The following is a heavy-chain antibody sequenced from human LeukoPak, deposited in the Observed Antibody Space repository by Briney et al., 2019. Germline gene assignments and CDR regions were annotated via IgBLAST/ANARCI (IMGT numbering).Heavy chain of an antibody. Sequence: GGSLRLSCAASGFTFSSYAMHWVRQAPGKGLEWVAVISYDGSNKYYADSVKGRFTISRDNSKNTLYLQMNSLRAEDTAVYYCAKEPDTYSNYYFDYWGQGTLVTVSS. CDR2: ISYDGSNK. D-gene: IGHD4-11*01. CDR3: AKEPDTYSNYYFDY. CDR1: GFTFSSYA. V-gene: IGHV3-30-3*01. J-gene: IGHJ4*02.